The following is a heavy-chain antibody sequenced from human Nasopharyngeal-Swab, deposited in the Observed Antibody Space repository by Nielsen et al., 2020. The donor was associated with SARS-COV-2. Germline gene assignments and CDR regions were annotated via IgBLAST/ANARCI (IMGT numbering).Heavy chain of an antibody. J-gene: IGHJ5*02. V-gene: IGHV3-23*01. CDR3: ARDGRDWVPVS. Sequence: GESLKISCVASGFTFSDYTMSWVRQSPGKGLEWVSLISPSGGATYFADSVKGRFTVSRDNSRNTLYLQMNSLRVEDTALYYCARDGRDWVPVSWGQGSLVTVS. D-gene: IGHD2-21*02. CDR2: ISPSGGAT. CDR1: GFTFSDYT.